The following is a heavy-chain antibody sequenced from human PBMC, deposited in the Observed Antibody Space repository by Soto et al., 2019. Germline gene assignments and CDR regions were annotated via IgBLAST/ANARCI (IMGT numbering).Heavy chain of an antibody. CDR2: ISWISGRL. D-gene: IGHD2-21*01. J-gene: IGHJ6*02. V-gene: IGHV3-9*01. Sequence: GGSLRLSCAASGFTFDDYAMYWVRQVPGKGLEWVLGISWISGRLCYADSVKGRFTISRDNAKNSLYLQMNSLRPEDTALYYFTKARIWGGDGYNSYYYNAMDVWGQGTTVTVSS. CDR1: GFTFDDYA. CDR3: TKARIWGGDGYNSYYYNAMDV.